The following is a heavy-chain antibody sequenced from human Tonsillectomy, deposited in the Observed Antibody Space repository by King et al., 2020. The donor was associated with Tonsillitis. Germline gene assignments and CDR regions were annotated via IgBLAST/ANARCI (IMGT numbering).Heavy chain of an antibody. V-gene: IGHV4-4*02. CDR2: IYHRGSA. CDR3: TRAGYSSAWDASFDY. J-gene: IGHJ4*02. Sequence: VQLQESGPGLVKPSGTLSLTCAVSGGSISRSTWWTWVRQPPGKGLEWIGEIYHRGSATYNPSLESRVTISVDKSKNQFSLRLTSVTAADTAMYYCTRAGYSSAWDASFDYWGQGILVTVSS. D-gene: IGHD6-19*01. CDR1: GGSISRSTW.